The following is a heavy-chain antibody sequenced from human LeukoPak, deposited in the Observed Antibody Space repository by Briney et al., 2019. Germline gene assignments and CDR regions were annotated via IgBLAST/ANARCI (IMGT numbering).Heavy chain of an antibody. D-gene: IGHD4-17*01. CDR1: GFTFSSYW. V-gene: IGHV3-74*01. J-gene: IGHJ6*02. CDR2: INSDGSST. CDR3: ARDQDGDYVVYYYGMDV. Sequence: GGSLRLSCAASGFTFSSYWMHWVRQAPGKGLVWVSRINSDGSSTTYADSVKGRFTISRDNAKNSLYLQMNSLRAEDTAVYYCARDQDGDYVVYYYGMDVWGQGTTVTVSS.